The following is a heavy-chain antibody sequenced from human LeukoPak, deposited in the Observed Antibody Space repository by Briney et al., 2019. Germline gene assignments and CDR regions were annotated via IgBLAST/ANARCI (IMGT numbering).Heavy chain of an antibody. J-gene: IGHJ3*02. Sequence: GGSLRLSCAASGFTFGSYEMNWVRQAPGKGLEWVSYISSSGSTIYYADSVKGRFTISRDNAKNSLYLQMDSLRAEDTAVYYCARQAVTSSPWGAFDIWGQGTMVTVSS. CDR2: ISSSGSTI. CDR1: GFTFGSYE. CDR3: ARQAVTSSPWGAFDI. V-gene: IGHV3-48*03. D-gene: IGHD4-17*01.